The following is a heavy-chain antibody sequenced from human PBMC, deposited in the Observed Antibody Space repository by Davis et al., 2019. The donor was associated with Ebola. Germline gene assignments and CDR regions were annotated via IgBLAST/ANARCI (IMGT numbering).Heavy chain of an antibody. CDR2: ISSRNSYI. CDR1: GFTFDDYA. CDR3: ARASPRPRLNYYYGMDV. D-gene: IGHD6-19*01. V-gene: IGHV3-21*01. J-gene: IGHJ6*02. Sequence: GGSLRLSCAASGFTFDDYAMHWVRQAPGKGLEWVSSISSRNSYIHYADSVKGRFTISRDNAKNSLYLQMNSLRAEDTAVYYCARASPRPRLNYYYGMDVWGQGTTVTVSS.